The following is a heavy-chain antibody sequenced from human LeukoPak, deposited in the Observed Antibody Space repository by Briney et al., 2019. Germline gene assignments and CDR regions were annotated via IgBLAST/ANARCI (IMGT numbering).Heavy chain of an antibody. J-gene: IGHJ4*02. V-gene: IGHV4-39*01. D-gene: IGHD3-10*01. CDR2: IYYSGST. Sequence: PSETLSLTCTVSGGSISSSSYYWGWIRQPPGKGLEWIGSIYYSGSTYHNPSLKSRVTISVDTSKNQFSLKLSSVTAADTAVYYCARLRVRGVIVDYWGQGTLVTVSS. CDR3: ARLRVRGVIVDY. CDR1: GGSISSSSYY.